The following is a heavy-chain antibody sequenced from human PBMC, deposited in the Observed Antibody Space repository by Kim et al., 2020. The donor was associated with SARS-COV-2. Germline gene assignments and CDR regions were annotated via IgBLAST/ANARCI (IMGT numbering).Heavy chain of an antibody. CDR1: GGSISGYY. Sequence: SETLSLTCAVYGGSISGYYWSWIRQPPGKGLEWIGEINHSGSTNYNPSLKSRVTISVDTSKNQFSLKLSSVTAADTAVYYCARPSPIYGMDVWGQGTTVTVSS. V-gene: IGHV4-34*01. CDR2: INHSGST. J-gene: IGHJ6*02. CDR3: ARPSPIYGMDV. D-gene: IGHD3-3*01.